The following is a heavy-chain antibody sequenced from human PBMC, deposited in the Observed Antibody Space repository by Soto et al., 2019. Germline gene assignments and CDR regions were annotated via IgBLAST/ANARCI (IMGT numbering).Heavy chain of an antibody. J-gene: IGHJ4*02. V-gene: IGHV4-31*11. CDR3: ARYRFSDTWSKFDY. D-gene: IGHD3-16*02. CDR1: GCSISSDADY. Sequence: PSETLALTCAVSGCSISSDADYWSWIRQHPGKGLEWIGYISYGGSTYYNPSLKSRVTLSVDTSKNQFSLKLTSVTAADTAVYYCARYRFSDTWSKFDYWGQGTLVTVSS. CDR2: ISYGGST.